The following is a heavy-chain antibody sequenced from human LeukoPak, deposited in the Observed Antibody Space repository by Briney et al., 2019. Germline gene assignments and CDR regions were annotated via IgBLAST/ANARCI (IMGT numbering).Heavy chain of an antibody. CDR3: ARVKWIQLWSISYYYGMDV. V-gene: IGHV4-34*01. CDR1: GGSFSGYY. J-gene: IGHJ6*02. CDR2: INHSGST. D-gene: IGHD5-18*01. Sequence: SETLSLTCAVYGGSFSGYYWSWIRQPPGKGLEWIGEINHSGSTNYNPSLKSRVTTSVDTSKNQFSLKLSSVTAADTAVYYCARVKWIQLWSISYYYGMDVWGQGTTVTVSS.